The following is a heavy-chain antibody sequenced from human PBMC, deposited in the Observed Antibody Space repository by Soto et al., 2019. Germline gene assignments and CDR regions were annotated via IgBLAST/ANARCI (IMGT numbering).Heavy chain of an antibody. CDR3: VREDILGARSFDY. CDR1: GFTVSSNY. V-gene: IGHV3-53*01. Sequence: EVQLVESGGGLIQPGGSLRLSCAASGFTVSSNYMSWVRQAPGKGLEWVSVIYSGGSTYYADSVKGRFTISRDNSKNSQFLQMNSLRDEDTAVYYCVREDILGARSFDYWGQGTLVTVSS. D-gene: IGHD1-26*01. J-gene: IGHJ4*02. CDR2: IYSGGST.